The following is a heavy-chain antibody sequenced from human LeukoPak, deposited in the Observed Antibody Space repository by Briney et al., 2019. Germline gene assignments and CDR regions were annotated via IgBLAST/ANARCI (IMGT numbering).Heavy chain of an antibody. Sequence: PGGSLRLSCAASGFTVSSNYMSWVRQAPGKGLEWVSVIYSGGSTYYADSVKGRFTISRDNAKNSLYLQMNSLRAEDTAVYYCARLVEGYSFPAGFDYWGQGTLVTVSS. D-gene: IGHD5-18*01. V-gene: IGHV3-53*01. CDR3: ARLVEGYSFPAGFDY. CDR1: GFTVSSNY. J-gene: IGHJ4*02. CDR2: IYSGGST.